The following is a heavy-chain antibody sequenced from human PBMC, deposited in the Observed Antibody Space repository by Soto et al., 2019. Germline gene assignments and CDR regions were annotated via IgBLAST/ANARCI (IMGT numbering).Heavy chain of an antibody. CDR2: INHSGST. CDR1: GGSFSGYY. Sequence: SETLSLTCAVYGGSFSGYYWSWIRQPPGKGLEWIGVINHSGSTNYHPSLKSRVTISVDTSKTQFSLKLSSVTAADTAVYYCARALLTVTTWYYYYYYVMDVWGQGTTVTVSS. D-gene: IGHD4-17*01. CDR3: ARALLTVTTWYYYYYYVMDV. V-gene: IGHV4-34*01. J-gene: IGHJ6*02.